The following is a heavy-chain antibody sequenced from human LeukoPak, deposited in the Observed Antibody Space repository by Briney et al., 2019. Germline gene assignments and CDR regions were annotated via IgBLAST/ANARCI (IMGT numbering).Heavy chain of an antibody. CDR2: ISASGGST. CDR3: AKGSYGYVLYFDS. D-gene: IGHD5-18*01. CDR1: GLTISSYA. Sequence: GGSLRLSCAVSGLTISSYAMSWVRQAPGKGLEWVSGISASGGSTYYADYVKGRFTISRDSSKNTLYLQMNSLRAEDTAVYFCAKGSYGYVLYFDSWGQGALVTVSS. V-gene: IGHV3-23*01. J-gene: IGHJ4*02.